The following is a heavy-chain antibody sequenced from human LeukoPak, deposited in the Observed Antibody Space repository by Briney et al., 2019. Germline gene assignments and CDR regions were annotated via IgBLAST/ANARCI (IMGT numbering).Heavy chain of an antibody. CDR1: GYRFDNYY. Sequence: ASVKVSCKGSGYRFDNYYLHWVRQAPGQGLEWMGWLNPDSGETKYVEKFQGRVSMTRDTSISTAYMELSRLRSDDTAVYYCARRVFSGWGYYFDYWGQGTLVTVSS. D-gene: IGHD6-19*01. V-gene: IGHV1-2*02. J-gene: IGHJ4*02. CDR3: ARRVFSGWGYYFDY. CDR2: LNPDSGET.